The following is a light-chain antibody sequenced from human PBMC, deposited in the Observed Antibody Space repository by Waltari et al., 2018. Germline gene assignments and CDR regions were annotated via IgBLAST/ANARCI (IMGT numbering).Light chain of an antibody. CDR2: KDS. V-gene: IGLV3-27*01. CDR1: VLAKKY. CDR3: YSAADNNLGV. Sequence: SYELTQPSSVSVSPGQTARITCSGDVLAKKYARWFQQKPGQAPGLVIYKDSERPSGIPERFSGSSSGTTVTLTISGAQVEDEADYYCYSAADNNLGVFGIGTKVTVL. J-gene: IGLJ1*01.